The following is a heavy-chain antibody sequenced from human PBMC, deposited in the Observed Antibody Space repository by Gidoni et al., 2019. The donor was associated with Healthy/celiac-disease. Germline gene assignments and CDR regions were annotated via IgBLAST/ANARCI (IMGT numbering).Heavy chain of an antibody. CDR3: ARDVIGYSYGPLNGMDV. CDR2: ISAYNGNT. V-gene: IGHV1-18*01. D-gene: IGHD5-18*01. J-gene: IGHJ6*02. CDR1: GYTFTSYG. Sequence: QVQLVQSGAAVQTPGASVKVSCKASGYTFTSYGISWVRQAPGQGLEWMGWISAYNGNTNYAQKLQGRVTMTTDTATSTAYMELRSLRSDDTAVYYCARDVIGYSYGPLNGMDVWGQGTTVTVSS.